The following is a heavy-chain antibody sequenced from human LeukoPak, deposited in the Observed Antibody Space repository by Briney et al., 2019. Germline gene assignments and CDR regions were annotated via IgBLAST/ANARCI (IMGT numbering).Heavy chain of an antibody. V-gene: IGHV4-59*02. J-gene: IGHJ4*02. CDR3: ARGGPPAVTRFDY. D-gene: IGHD4-17*01. Sequence: SETLSLTCTVSGGSVSDYYWSWIRQSPGKGLEWIGYIYYSGRTNYNPSLKSRVTISVDTSKNQFSLNLRSVTAADTAVYYCARGGPPAVTRFDYWGQGTLVTVSS. CDR1: GGSVSDYY. CDR2: IYYSGRT.